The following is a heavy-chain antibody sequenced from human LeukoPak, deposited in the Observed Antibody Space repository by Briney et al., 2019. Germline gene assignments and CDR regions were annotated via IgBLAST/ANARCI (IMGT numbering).Heavy chain of an antibody. J-gene: IGHJ4*02. V-gene: IGHV3-30*03. CDR1: GFTFSSYG. Sequence: GGSLRLSCAASGFTFSSYGMHWVRQAPGKGLEWVAVISYDGSNKYYADSVKGRFTISRDNAKNSLYLQMNSLRAEDTAVYYCARLIGGSYSIGFDYWGQGTLVTVSS. CDR2: ISYDGSNK. CDR3: ARLIGGSYSIGFDY. D-gene: IGHD1-26*01.